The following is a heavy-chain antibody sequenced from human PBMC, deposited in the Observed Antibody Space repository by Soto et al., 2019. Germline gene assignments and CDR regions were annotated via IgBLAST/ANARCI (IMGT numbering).Heavy chain of an antibody. CDR3: ASSTYYYESSSYYCGY. V-gene: IGHV1-69*06. D-gene: IGHD3-22*01. CDR1: GGTFSSYA. Sequence: SVKVSCKASGGTFSSYAISWVRQAPGQGLEWMGGIIPIFGTANYAQKFQGRVTITAAKSTSTAYMELSSLRSEDTAVYYCASSTYYYESSSYYCGYCGQGILLTVSS. CDR2: IIPIFGTA. J-gene: IGHJ4*02.